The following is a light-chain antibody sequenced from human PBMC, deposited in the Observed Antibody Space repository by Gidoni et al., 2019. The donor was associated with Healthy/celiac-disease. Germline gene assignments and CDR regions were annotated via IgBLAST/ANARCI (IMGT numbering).Light chain of an antibody. CDR3: MQALQTWT. CDR1: QSLLHSNGYND. Sequence: DLVMTQSPLSLPVTPGEPASISCRSSQSLLHSNGYNDLDWFLQKPGQSPQLLIYLCSNRASGVPDRFSGSGSGTDFTLKISRVEAEDVGVYYCMQALQTWTFGQGTKVEIK. J-gene: IGKJ1*01. V-gene: IGKV2-28*01. CDR2: LCS.